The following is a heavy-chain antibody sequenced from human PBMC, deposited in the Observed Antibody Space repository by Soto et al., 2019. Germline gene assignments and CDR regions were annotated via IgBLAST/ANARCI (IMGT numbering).Heavy chain of an antibody. D-gene: IGHD3-16*02. CDR1: GYTFTNNG. CDR2: INAGDDNT. CDR3: ARESRYPLDY. V-gene: IGHV1-3*01. Sequence: ASVKLSSKESGYTFTNNGIIWVRQAPGQRLEWMGSINAGDDNTKYSQKFQGRVTITTDTSASTAYMELSSLRSEDTAVYYCARESRYPLDYWGQGTLVTVSS. J-gene: IGHJ4*02.